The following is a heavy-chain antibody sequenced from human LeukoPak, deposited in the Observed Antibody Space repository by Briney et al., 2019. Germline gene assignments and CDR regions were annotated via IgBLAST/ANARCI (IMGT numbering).Heavy chain of an antibody. CDR2: ISYDGSNK. V-gene: IGHV3-30-3*01. Sequence: GGSLRLSCAASGFTFSSYAIHWVRQAPGKGLEWVAVISYDGSNKYYADSVKGRFTISRDNSKNTLYLQMNSLRTEDTAVYYCARSQVGATDPYYFDYWGQGTLVTVSS. J-gene: IGHJ4*02. D-gene: IGHD1-26*01. CDR3: ARSQVGATDPYYFDY. CDR1: GFTFSSYA.